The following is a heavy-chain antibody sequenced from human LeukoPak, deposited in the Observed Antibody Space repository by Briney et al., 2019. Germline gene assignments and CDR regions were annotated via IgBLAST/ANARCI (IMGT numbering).Heavy chain of an antibody. CDR3: ARDYNDILTGPWFDP. D-gene: IGHD3-9*01. V-gene: IGHV4-4*07. CDR1: GGSISSYY. CDR2: IYTSGST. Sequence: SETLSLTCTVSGGSISSYYWSWIRQPAGKGLEWIGRIYTSGSTNYNPSLKSRVAMSVDTSENQFSLKLSSVTAADTAVYYCARDYNDILTGPWFDPWGQGTLVTVSS. J-gene: IGHJ5*02.